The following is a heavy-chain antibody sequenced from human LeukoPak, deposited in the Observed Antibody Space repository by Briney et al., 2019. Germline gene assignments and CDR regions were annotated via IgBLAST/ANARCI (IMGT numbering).Heavy chain of an antibody. J-gene: IGHJ6*03. CDR3: ARGYARFYYYYMDV. D-gene: IGHD1-1*01. Sequence: ASETLSLICTVSGGSISSYYWNWIRQPPGKGLEWIGYIYNSGSTNNNPSLKSRVTISVDTSKKQFSLKLSSVTAADTAVYYCARGYARFYYYYMDVWGKGTTVTVSS. CDR1: GGSISSYY. V-gene: IGHV4-59*01. CDR2: IYNSGST.